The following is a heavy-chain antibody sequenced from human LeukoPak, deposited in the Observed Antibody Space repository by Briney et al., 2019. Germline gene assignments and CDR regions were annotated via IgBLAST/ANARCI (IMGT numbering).Heavy chain of an antibody. CDR1: GYTFTSYY. D-gene: IGHD4-17*01. Sequence: GASVKVSCKASGYTFTSYYVHWVRQAPGRGLEWMGIINPSGGSTSYAQKFQGRVTMTRDTSTSTVYMELSSLRSEDTAVYYCARGGTVTTSLYYYGMDVWGQGTTVTVSS. V-gene: IGHV1-46*01. CDR2: INPSGGST. CDR3: ARGGTVTTSLYYYGMDV. J-gene: IGHJ6*02.